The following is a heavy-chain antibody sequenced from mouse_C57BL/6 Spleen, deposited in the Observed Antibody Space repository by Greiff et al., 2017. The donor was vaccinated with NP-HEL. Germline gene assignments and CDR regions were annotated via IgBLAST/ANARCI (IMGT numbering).Heavy chain of an antibody. CDR2: IWSGGST. CDR1: GFSLTSYG. CDR3: ARNDYDDYAMDY. D-gene: IGHD2-4*01. J-gene: IGHJ4*01. Sequence: VQLQQSGPGLVQPSQSLSITCTVSGFSLTSYGVHWVRQSPGKGLEWLGVIWSGGSTDYNAAFISRLSTSKDNTKSQIFFKRNSLQADDTDRYYSARNDYDDYAMDYWGQGTSVTVSS. V-gene: IGHV2-2*01.